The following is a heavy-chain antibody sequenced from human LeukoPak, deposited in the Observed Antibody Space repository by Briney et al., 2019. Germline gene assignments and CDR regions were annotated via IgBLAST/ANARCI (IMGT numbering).Heavy chain of an antibody. Sequence: PSETLSLTCTVSGGSISSSSYYWGWIRQPPGKGLEWIGSIYYSGSTNYNPSLKSRVTISVDTSKNQFSLKLSSVTAADTAVYYCARGPLYDIWGPYYFDYWGQGTLVTVSS. V-gene: IGHV4-39*07. CDR2: IYYSGST. CDR3: ARGPLYDIWGPYYFDY. CDR1: GGSISSSSYY. J-gene: IGHJ4*02. D-gene: IGHD3-9*01.